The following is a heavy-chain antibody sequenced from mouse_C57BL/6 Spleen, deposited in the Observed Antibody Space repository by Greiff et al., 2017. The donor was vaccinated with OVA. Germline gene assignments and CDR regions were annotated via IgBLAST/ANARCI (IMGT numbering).Heavy chain of an antibody. CDR3: ARRLHYYAMDY. J-gene: IGHJ4*01. Sequence: QVQLQQPGAELVKPGASVKLSCKASGYTFTSYWMQWVKQRPGQGLEWIGEIDPSDSSTNYNQKFKGKATLTVDTSSSTAYMQLSSLTSEDSAVYYCARRLHYYAMDYWGQGTSVTVSS. CDR2: IDPSDSST. CDR1: GYTFTSYW. V-gene: IGHV1-50*01.